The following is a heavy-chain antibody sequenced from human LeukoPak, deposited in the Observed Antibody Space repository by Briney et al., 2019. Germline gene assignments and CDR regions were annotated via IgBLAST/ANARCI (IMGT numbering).Heavy chain of an antibody. CDR1: GFTFSSYG. J-gene: IGHJ4*02. V-gene: IGHV3-33*01. CDR2: IWYDGSNK. D-gene: IGHD3-10*01. Sequence: PGGSLRLSCAASGFTFSSYGMPWARQAPGKGLEWGAVIWYDGSNKYYADSVKGRFTISRDNSKNTLYLQMNSLRAEDTAVYYCARDEPPYGSGSYYPIFDYWGQGTLVTVSS. CDR3: ARDEPPYGSGSYYPIFDY.